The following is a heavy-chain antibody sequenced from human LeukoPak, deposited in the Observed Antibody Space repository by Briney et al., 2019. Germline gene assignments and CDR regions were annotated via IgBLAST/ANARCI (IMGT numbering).Heavy chain of an antibody. D-gene: IGHD3-10*01. J-gene: IGHJ4*02. Sequence: GSVRVSCKASGYTFTSYYMHWVPQAPGQGLEWMGIINPSGGSTSYAQKFQGRVTMTRDMSTSTVYMELSSPRSEDTAVYYCARGTMVRGANDYWGQGTLVTVSS. V-gene: IGHV1-46*01. CDR1: GYTFTSYY. CDR3: ARGTMVRGANDY. CDR2: INPSGGST.